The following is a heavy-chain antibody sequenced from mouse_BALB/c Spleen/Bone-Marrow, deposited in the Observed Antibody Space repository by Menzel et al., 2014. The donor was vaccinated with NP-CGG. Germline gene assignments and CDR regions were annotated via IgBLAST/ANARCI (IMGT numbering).Heavy chain of an antibody. J-gene: IGHJ4*01. CDR2: INPSNGGT. Sequence: LEESGAELVKPGASVTLSCKASGHTFTSYYMYWVKQRPGQGLEWIGEINPSNGGTNFNEKFKSKATLTVDKSSSTAYMQLSSLTSEDSAVYYCTRRLGLRGPKAMDYWGQGTSVTVSS. D-gene: IGHD3-1*01. V-gene: IGHV1S81*02. CDR1: GHTFTSYY. CDR3: TRRLGLRGPKAMDY.